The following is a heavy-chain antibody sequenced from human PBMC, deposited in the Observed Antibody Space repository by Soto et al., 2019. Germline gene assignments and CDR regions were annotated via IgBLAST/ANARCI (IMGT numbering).Heavy chain of an antibody. CDR2: ISEGGGTP. Sequence: EVQLLESGGGLEQPGGSLRLSCAASGFTFSAFAMSWVRQAPGKGLEWVSTISEGGGTPFYADSVKGRFTISRDNSQNXXHLXXXXLRAXDTXXYXCAKRNRYYFESWGQGSLVTVSS. V-gene: IGHV3-23*01. J-gene: IGHJ4*02. CDR3: AKRNRYYFES. CDR1: GFTFSAFA.